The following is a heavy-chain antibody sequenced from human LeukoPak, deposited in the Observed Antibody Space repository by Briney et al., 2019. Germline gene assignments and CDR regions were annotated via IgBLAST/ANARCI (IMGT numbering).Heavy chain of an antibody. CDR1: GYSFTSYA. CDR2: INSANGDT. Sequence: ASVKVSCKASGYSFTSYAMNWVRQAPGQRLEWMGGINSANGDTKYSQSFQDRVTISSDTSAKTAYMELSSLRSEDMAVYYCVRGRDYDSSNYWAGDYYYMDVWGEGTTVIVSS. J-gene: IGHJ6*03. CDR3: VRGRDYDSSNYWAGDYYYMDV. V-gene: IGHV1-3*01. D-gene: IGHD3-22*01.